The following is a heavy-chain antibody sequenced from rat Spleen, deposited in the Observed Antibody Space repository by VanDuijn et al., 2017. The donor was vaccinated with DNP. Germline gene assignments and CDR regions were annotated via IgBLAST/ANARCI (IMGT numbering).Heavy chain of an antibody. CDR1: GFTFNNYW. J-gene: IGHJ3*01. D-gene: IGHD1-2*01. V-gene: IGHV5-31*01. CDR3: VRHEDSSSHIYGFAY. CDR2: ISSTGGSM. Sequence: EVQLVESGGDLVRPGRSLRLSCVASGFTFNNYWMTWIRQVPGKGLEWLASISSTGGSMYYPDSVKGRFTISRDNAENTLYLQMDSLRSEDTATYYCVRHEDSSSHIYGFAYWGHGTLVTVSS.